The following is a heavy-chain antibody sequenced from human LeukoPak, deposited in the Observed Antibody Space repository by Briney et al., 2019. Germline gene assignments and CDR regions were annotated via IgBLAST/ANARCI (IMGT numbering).Heavy chain of an antibody. Sequence: GGSLRLSCAASGFTFSQYSMNWVRQAPGKGLEWVSHIRSSSETFYADSVKGRFTISKDNARNSLYLQMNNLRGEDTAIYYCARDAGNSGYGCDLWGQGTLVTVSS. CDR1: GFTFSQYS. D-gene: IGHD5-12*01. J-gene: IGHJ5*02. V-gene: IGHV3-48*01. CDR2: IRSSSET. CDR3: ARDAGNSGYGCDL.